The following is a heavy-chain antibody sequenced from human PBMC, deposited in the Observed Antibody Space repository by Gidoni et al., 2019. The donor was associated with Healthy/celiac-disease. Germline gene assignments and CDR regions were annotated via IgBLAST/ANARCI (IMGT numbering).Heavy chain of an antibody. V-gene: IGHV4-34*01. CDR2: INHSGST. CDR1: GGSFSGYY. Sequence: QVQLQQWGAGLLKPSEPLSLTCAVSGGSFSGYYWSWIRQPPGKGLEWIGEINHSGSTNYNPSLKSRVTISVDTSKNQFSLKLSSVTAADTAVYYCARVRAGSGSYYYYYGMDVWGQGTTVTVSS. CDR3: ARVRAGSGSYYYYYGMDV. D-gene: IGHD3-10*01. J-gene: IGHJ6*02.